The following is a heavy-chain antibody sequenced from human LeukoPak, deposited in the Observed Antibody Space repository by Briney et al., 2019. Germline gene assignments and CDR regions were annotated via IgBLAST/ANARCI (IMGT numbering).Heavy chain of an antibody. Sequence: ASVKVSCKASGYTFTSYDINWVRQATGQGLEWMGWMNPNSGNTGYAQKFQGRVTMTRNTSISTAYMELSSLRSEDTAVYYCARETDYYYYYGMDVWGQGTTVTVSS. CDR3: ARETDYYYYYGMDV. CDR1: GYTFTSYD. J-gene: IGHJ6*02. V-gene: IGHV1-8*01. CDR2: MNPNSGNT.